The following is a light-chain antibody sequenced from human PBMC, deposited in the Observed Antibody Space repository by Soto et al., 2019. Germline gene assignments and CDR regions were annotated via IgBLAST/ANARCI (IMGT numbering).Light chain of an antibody. CDR2: SNN. CDR3: AAWDDSLNTYYV. CDR1: SSNIGRNT. Sequence: QSVLTQPPSASGTPGQRVTISCSGSSSNIGRNTVNWYQQIPGTAPKLLIYSNNQRPSGVPDRVSGSKSGTSASLAISGLQSGDEADYFCAAWDDSLNTYYVFGTGTKVTVL. V-gene: IGLV1-44*01. J-gene: IGLJ1*01.